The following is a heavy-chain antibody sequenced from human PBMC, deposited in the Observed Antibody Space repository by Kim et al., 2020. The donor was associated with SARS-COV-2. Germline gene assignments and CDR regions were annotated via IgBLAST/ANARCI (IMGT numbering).Heavy chain of an antibody. CDR3: ARERSDSIKTLYYFDY. Sequence: SVKGRFPNSSDNSKNTVWLQMNSLKAEDTAVYYCARERSDSIKTLYYFDYWGQGTLVTVSS. D-gene: IGHD3-22*01. J-gene: IGHJ4*02. V-gene: IGHV3-66*01.